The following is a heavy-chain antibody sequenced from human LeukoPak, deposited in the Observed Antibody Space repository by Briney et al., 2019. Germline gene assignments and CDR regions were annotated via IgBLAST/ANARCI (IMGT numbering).Heavy chain of an antibody. Sequence: GRSLRLSCAASGFTVSSYWMSWVRQAPGKGLEWVANIKQDGSEKYYVDSVKGRFTISRDNAKNSLYLQMNSLRAEDTAVYYCARDLSSQDYWGQGTLVTVSS. CDR2: IKQDGSEK. D-gene: IGHD6-13*01. V-gene: IGHV3-7*01. CDR3: ARDLSSQDY. CDR1: GFTVSSYW. J-gene: IGHJ4*02.